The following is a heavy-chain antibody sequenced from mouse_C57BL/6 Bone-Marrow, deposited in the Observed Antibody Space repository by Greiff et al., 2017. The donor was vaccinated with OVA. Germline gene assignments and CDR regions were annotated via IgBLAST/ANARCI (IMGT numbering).Heavy chain of an antibody. CDR2: ISDGGSYT. CDR1: GFTFSSYA. J-gene: IGHJ2*01. Sequence: EVQLVESGGGLVKPGGSLKLSCAASGFTFSSYAMSWVRQTPEKRLEWVATISDGGSYTYYPDNVKGRFTISRDNAKNNLYLQMSHLKSEDTAMYYCARDAVTTGYYFDYWGQGTTLTVSS. V-gene: IGHV5-4*01. CDR3: ARDAVTTGYYFDY. D-gene: IGHD2-2*01.